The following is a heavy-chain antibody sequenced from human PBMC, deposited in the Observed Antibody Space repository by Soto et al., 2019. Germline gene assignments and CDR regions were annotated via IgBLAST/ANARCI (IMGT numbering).Heavy chain of an antibody. V-gene: IGHV4-61*08. CDR2: VYHTGST. D-gene: IGHD2-15*01. CDR3: ARDRRDVYDASGNPYFLDS. Sequence: SETLSLTCPVSGASVDSSDSNWSWIRQPPGKGLEWVGYVYHTGSTNYNPSLQSRVTMSLDTSKNQFFLSLTSVTAADTAVYFCARDRRDVYDASGNPYFLDSWGQGALVTVSS. CDR1: GASVDSSDSN. J-gene: IGHJ4*02.